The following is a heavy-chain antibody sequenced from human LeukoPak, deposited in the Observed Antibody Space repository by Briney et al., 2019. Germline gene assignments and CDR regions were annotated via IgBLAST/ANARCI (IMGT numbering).Heavy chain of an antibody. V-gene: IGHV3-21*04. CDR2: ISSSRSHI. Sequence: GGSPRLSCAASGFTFSSYSMNWVRQAPGKGLEWVSTISSSRSHIYYADSVKGRFTISRDNAKNSLYLQMNSLRAEDTAVYYCARYDSSGWSPFDYWGQGTLVTVSS. CDR3: ARYDSSGWSPFDY. J-gene: IGHJ4*02. D-gene: IGHD6-19*01. CDR1: GFTFSSYS.